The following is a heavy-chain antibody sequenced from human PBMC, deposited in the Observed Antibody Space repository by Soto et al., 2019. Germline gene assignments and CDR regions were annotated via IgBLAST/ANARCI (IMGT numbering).Heavy chain of an antibody. CDR1: GFNFGNSW. V-gene: IGHV3-74*01. CDR2: MTSDGSTT. CDR3: ATAEVDY. J-gene: IGHJ4*02. Sequence: GGSLRLSCAASGFNFGNSWMHWVRQAPGKGLEWVSRMTSDGSTTDYADSVKGRFTVSRDNGKYTLYLQMNSLRAEDTAVYYCATAEVDYWSQGTRVTLS.